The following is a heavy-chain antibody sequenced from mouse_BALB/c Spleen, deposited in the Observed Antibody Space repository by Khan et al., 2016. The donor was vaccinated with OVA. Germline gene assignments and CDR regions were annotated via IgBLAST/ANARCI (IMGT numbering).Heavy chain of an antibody. J-gene: IGHJ3*01. CDR2: ISPGSGDT. V-gene: IGHV1-77*01. CDR3: ARRNYFGYTLAY. Sequence: VKLLESGAELARPGASVKLSCKASGYTFTDYYINWVKQRTGQGLEWIGEISPGSGDTYYNEKFKGKATLTADKSSSTVYMQLRSLTAEASAVYFCARRNYFGYTLAYWGQGTLVTVSA. D-gene: IGHD1-2*01. CDR1: GYTFTDYY.